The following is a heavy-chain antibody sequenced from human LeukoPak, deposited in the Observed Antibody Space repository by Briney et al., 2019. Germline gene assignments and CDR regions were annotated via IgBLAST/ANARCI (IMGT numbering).Heavy chain of an antibody. J-gene: IGHJ4*02. V-gene: IGHV3-30*14. Sequence: GTSLRLSCAASKFTFSSYAIHWVRQAPGKGLEWVAVISYDGSNKYYADSVKGRFTISRDNSKNTLYLQMNSLRAEDTAVYYCARAQLWFNFDYWGQGTLVTVSS. CDR3: ARAQLWFNFDY. D-gene: IGHD5-18*01. CDR1: KFTFSSYA. CDR2: ISYDGSNK.